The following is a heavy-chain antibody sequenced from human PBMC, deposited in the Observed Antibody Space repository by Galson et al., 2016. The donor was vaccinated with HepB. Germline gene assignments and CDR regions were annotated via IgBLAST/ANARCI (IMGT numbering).Heavy chain of an antibody. J-gene: IGHJ6*02. CDR2: FIPIFGRP. CDR1: GSSLTTSA. Sequence: CKASGSSLTTSAISWVRQAPGQGLQWMGGFIPIFGRPNYSHKFQDRVTIIADESTSTAYMELSSLRSEDTAIYYCAGPEGPSAHVYGMDVWGQGTTVTVSS. CDR3: AGPEGPSAHVYGMDV. V-gene: IGHV1-69*01.